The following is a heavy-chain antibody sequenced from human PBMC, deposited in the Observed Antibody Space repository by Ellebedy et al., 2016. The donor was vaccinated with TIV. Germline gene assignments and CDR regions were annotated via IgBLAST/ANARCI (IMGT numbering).Heavy chain of an antibody. V-gene: IGHV3-49*03. J-gene: IGHJ4*02. Sequence: GESLKISCTASGFPFGAYSVSWLRQAPGKGLEWVGLIRSHTYGVTTEYAASVKGRFIISRDESKSTANLDLNSLKTEDTAVYYCARDSSGWSRDYWGQGTLVTVSS. D-gene: IGHD6-19*01. CDR3: ARDSSGWSRDY. CDR2: IRSHTYGVTT. CDR1: GFPFGAYS.